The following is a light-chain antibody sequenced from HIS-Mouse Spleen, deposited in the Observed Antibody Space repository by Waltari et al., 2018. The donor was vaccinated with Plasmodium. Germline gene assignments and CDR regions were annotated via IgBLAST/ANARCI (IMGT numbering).Light chain of an antibody. CDR1: SLRSYY. CDR3: NSRDSSGNHQV. Sequence: SSELTQDPAVSVALGQTVRITCQGDSLRSYYASWYQQKPGQAPVLGIYGKNNRPAGIPDRFSGSSSGNTASLTIPVAQAEDEADYYCNSRDSSGNHQVFGGGTKLTVL. CDR2: GKN. J-gene: IGLJ3*02. V-gene: IGLV3-19*01.